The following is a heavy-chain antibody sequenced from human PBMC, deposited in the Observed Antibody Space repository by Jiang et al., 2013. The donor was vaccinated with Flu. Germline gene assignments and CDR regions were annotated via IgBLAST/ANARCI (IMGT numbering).Heavy chain of an antibody. D-gene: IGHD6-13*01. CDR1: GFTLSSYW. Sequence: VQLLESGGGLVQPGGSLRLSCAASGFTLSSYWMTWVRQAPGKGLEWVANINQDESEKYYVDSVKGRFTISRDIAKNSLYLQMNSLRVEDTAVYYCARAIGAAGSYWGQGTLVTVSS. CDR2: INQDESEK. V-gene: IGHV3-7*03. J-gene: IGHJ4*02. CDR3: ARAIGAAGSY.